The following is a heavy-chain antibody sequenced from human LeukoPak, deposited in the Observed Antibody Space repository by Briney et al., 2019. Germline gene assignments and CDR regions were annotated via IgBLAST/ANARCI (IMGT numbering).Heavy chain of an antibody. V-gene: IGHV1-18*01. J-gene: IGHJ4*02. D-gene: IGHD2-2*01. CDR2: ISAYNGNT. CDR3: ARGGDCSSTSCYYPHFDY. Sequence: GASVKVSCKASGYTFTSYGISWVRQAPGQGLEWMGWISAYNGNTNYAQKLQGRVTMTTDTSTSTAYMELRSLRSDDTAVYYCARGGDCSSTSCYYPHFDYWGQGTLVTASS. CDR1: GYTFTSYG.